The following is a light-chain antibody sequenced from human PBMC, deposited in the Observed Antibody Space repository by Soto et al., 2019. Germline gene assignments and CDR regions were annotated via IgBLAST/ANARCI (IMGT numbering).Light chain of an antibody. CDR3: QQYGMSPLFT. V-gene: IGKV3-20*01. CDR1: QTGLNNY. CDR2: GAS. J-gene: IGKJ3*01. Sequence: EIVLTQSPGTLSLSPGERATLSCRASQTGLNNYLAWYQQKPGQAPRLLLYGASRRATGTPDRFSGSGFGADFTLTISSLQPEDFAVYFCQQYGMSPLFTFGPGTKVDIK.